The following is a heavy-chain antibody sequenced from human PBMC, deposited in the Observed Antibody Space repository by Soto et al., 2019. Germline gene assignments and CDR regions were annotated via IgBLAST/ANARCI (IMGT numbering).Heavy chain of an antibody. V-gene: IGHV3-21*01. J-gene: IGHJ6*02. CDR1: GFTFSSYS. Sequence: EVQLVESGGGLVKPGGSLRLSCAASGFTFSSYSMNWVRQAPGKGLEWVSSISSSSSYIYYADSVKGRFTISRDNDKNSLYLQMNSLRAEDTAVYYCARGARYYYDSSGYYEYYYYGMDVWGQGTTVTVSS. D-gene: IGHD3-22*01. CDR3: ARGARYYYDSSGYYEYYYYGMDV. CDR2: ISSSSSYI.